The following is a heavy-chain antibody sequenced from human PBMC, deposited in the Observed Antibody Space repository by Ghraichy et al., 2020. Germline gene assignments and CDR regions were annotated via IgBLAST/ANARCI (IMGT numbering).Heavy chain of an antibody. CDR3: TTDRGYVGY. CDR2: IKSKTDGGTT. J-gene: IGHJ4*02. V-gene: IGHV3-15*01. CDR1: GFTFRNAW. Sequence: GESLNISCAASGFTFRNAWMSWVRQASGKGLEWVGRIKSKTDGGTTDYAAPVKGRFTISRDDSKNTLYLQMNSLKTEDTAVYYCTTDRGYVGYWGQGTLVTVSS.